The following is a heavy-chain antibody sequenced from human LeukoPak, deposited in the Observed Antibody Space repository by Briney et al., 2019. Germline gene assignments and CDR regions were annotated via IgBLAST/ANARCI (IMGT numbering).Heavy chain of an antibody. V-gene: IGHV4-34*01. Sequence: SETLSLTCAVYGGSFSGYYWSWIRQPPGKGLEWIGEINHSGSNNYNPSLKSRVTISVDTSKNQFSLKLSSVTAADTAVYYCARGFIVGAGALGYWGQGTLVTVSS. CDR2: INHSGSN. CDR1: GGSFSGYY. CDR3: ARGFIVGAGALGY. J-gene: IGHJ4*02. D-gene: IGHD1-26*01.